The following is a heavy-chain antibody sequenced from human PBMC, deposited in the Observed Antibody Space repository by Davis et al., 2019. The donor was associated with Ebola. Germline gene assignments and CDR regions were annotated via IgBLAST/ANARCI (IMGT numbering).Heavy chain of an antibody. D-gene: IGHD6-13*01. Sequence: PSETLSLTCSISGGSMRGYYWSWIRQSPGKGLEWMGSVIYSWSPKYNPSLEGRAAMSLDTSRRQFSLTLPSVSTADTATYYCARHVGSSRDYYYGMDVWGEGTTVIVSS. CDR2: VIYSWSP. V-gene: IGHV4-59*01. CDR3: ARHVGSSRDYYYGMDV. J-gene: IGHJ6*04. CDR1: GGSMRGYY.